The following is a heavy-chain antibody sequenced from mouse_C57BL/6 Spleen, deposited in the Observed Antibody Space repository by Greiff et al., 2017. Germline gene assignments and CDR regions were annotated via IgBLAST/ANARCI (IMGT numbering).Heavy chain of an antibody. Sequence: QVQLQQSGPELVKPGASVKISCKASGYAFSSFWMNWVKQRPGKGLEWIGRIYSGDGDTNYNGKFKGKATLTADKSSSTAYMQLSSLTSEDSAVCFCVRRGSYNAMGYWGQRTSVTVSS. CDR3: VRRGSYNAMGY. CDR2: IYSGDGDT. V-gene: IGHV1-82*01. J-gene: IGHJ4*01. CDR1: GYAFSSFW. D-gene: IGHD2-12*01.